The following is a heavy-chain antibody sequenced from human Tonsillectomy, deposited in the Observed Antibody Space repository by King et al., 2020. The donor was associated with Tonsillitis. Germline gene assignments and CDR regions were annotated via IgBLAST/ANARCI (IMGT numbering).Heavy chain of an antibody. V-gene: IGHV3-64D*06. CDR3: VKELRSFDWYFDS. CDR1: GFSFSGYA. CDR2: ISSNGGST. J-gene: IGHJ4*02. D-gene: IGHD3-9*01. Sequence: VQLVESGGGLVQPGGSLRLSCSASGFSFSGYAMHWVRQAPGQGLEYVSAISSNGGSTYYADFVKGRFTISRDNFKNTLYLQMTSLRADDTAIYYCVKELRSFDWYFDSWGQGTLITVSS.